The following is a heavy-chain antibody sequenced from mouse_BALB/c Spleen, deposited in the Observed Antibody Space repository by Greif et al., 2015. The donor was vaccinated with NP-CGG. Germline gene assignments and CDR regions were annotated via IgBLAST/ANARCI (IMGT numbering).Heavy chain of an antibody. CDR1: GYTFTSYY. CDR2: INPSNGGT. V-gene: IGHV1S81*02. CDR3: TRSESYYGYGRFAY. Sequence: QVQLQQSGAELVKPGASVKLSCKASGYTFTSYYMYWVKQRPGQGLEWTGEINPSNGGTNFNEKFKSKATLTVDKSSSTAYMQLSSLTSEDSAVYYCTRSESYYGYGRFAYWGQGTLVTVSA. D-gene: IGHD2-2*01. J-gene: IGHJ3*01.